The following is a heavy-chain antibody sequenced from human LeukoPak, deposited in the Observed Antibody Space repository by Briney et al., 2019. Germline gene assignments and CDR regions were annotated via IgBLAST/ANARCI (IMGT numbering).Heavy chain of an antibody. D-gene: IGHD1-26*01. Sequence: PGGSLRLSCAASGFTFSSYAMSWVRQAPGKGLEWVSAISGSGGSTYYADSVKGRFTISRDNSKNTLYLQMNSLRAEDTAVYYCAKSKYSGSCNGPPPLDAFDIWGQGTMVTVSS. J-gene: IGHJ3*02. CDR1: GFTFSSYA. CDR3: AKSKYSGSCNGPPPLDAFDI. CDR2: ISGSGGST. V-gene: IGHV3-23*01.